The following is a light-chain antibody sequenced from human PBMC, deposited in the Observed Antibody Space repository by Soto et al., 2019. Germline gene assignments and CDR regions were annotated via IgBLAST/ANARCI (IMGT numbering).Light chain of an antibody. CDR1: QSIINNY. J-gene: IGKJ2*01. Sequence: VLTQSPGTLSLSPGERVTLSCRASQSIINNYLAWYQQRPGQPPRLLIYGSSDRATGPPDRFSGSGSGTPFTLTISRLEPEDCAVYYCHQYGSSPPYTFGQGTKVEI. CDR3: HQYGSSPPYT. V-gene: IGKV3-20*01. CDR2: GSS.